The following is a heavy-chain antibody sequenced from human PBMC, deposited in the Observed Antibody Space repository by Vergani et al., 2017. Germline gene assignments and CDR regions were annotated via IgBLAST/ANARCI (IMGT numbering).Heavy chain of an antibody. D-gene: IGHD3-10*01. CDR3: ARDPYRTYYGSGSYTTDRFYGMDV. CDR2: IIPILGIA. CDR1: GGTFSSYT. J-gene: IGHJ6*02. Sequence: QVQLVQSGAEVKKPGSSVKVSCKASGGTFSSYTISWVRQAPGQGLEWMGRIIPILGIANYAQKFQGRVTITADKSTSTAYMELSSLRSEDTAVYYCARDPYRTYYGSGSYTTDRFYGMDVWGQGTTVTVSS. V-gene: IGHV1-69*08.